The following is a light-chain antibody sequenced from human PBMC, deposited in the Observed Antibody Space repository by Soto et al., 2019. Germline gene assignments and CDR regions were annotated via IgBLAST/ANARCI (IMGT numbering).Light chain of an antibody. J-gene: IGLJ1*01. CDR3: QSYDSSLSGYV. CDR2: GNT. V-gene: IGLV1-40*01. CDR1: SSNIGTGYD. Sequence: QSVLTQPPSVSGAPGQRVTISCTGSSSNIGTGYDVPWYQQLPGTAPKLLIYGNTNRPSGVPDRVSGSKSGTSASLAITGLQAEDEADYYCQSYDSSLSGYVFGTGTKVTVL.